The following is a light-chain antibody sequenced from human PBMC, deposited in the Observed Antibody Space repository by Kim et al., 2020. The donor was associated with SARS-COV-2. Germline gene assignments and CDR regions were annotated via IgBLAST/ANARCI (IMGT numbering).Light chain of an antibody. CDR2: DVS. CDR1: SSDVGGYNY. CDR3: SSYTSSSTPGV. V-gene: IGLV2-14*03. J-gene: IGLJ2*01. Sequence: QSALTQPASVSGSPGQSITISCTGTSSDVGGYNYVSWYQQHPGKAPKLMIYDVSNRPSGVSNRFSGSKSGNTASLTISGLQAEDEADYYCSSYTSSSTPGVVGGGTQLTVL.